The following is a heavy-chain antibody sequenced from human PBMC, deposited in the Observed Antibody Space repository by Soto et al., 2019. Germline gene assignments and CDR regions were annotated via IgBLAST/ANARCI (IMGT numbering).Heavy chain of an antibody. Sequence: QVQLVESGGGVVQPGRSLRLSCAASGFTFSRFGMHWVRQAPGKGLEWVAMTSYDGSSKYYADSVKGRFTISRDNSKNTLHLHMNNLRAEDTAVYYCAKGHAAGTGTGHWGQGTLVTVSS. CDR1: GFTFSRFG. D-gene: IGHD6-19*01. J-gene: IGHJ1*01. CDR3: AKGHAAGTGTGH. CDR2: TSYDGSSK. V-gene: IGHV3-30*18.